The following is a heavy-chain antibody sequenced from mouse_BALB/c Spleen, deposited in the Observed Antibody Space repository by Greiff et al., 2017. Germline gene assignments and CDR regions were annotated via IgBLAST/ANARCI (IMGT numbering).Heavy chain of an antibody. D-gene: IGHD2-1*01. J-gene: IGHJ3*01. Sequence: DVKLVESGGGLVKPGGSLKLSCAASGFTFSSYTMSWVRQTPEKRLEWVATISSGGSYTYYPDSVKGRFTISRDNAKNTLYLQMSSLKSEDTAMYYCTRGRDGNSWFAYWGQGTLVTVSA. CDR1: GFTFSSYT. V-gene: IGHV5-6-4*01. CDR3: TRGRDGNSWFAY. CDR2: ISSGGSYT.